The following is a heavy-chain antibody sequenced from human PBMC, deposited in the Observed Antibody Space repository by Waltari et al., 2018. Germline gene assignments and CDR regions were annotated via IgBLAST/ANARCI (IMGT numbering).Heavy chain of an antibody. Sequence: LVQSEGGLIQPGGSVRMSCAVSGLAVRTTSLLRVFPAPGKGLEWVALIFGGGEMYYSDSVGGRFTISKDTSENSVYLQMNSLRVDDTAVYYCATHCPSGRCFRWFYYDSWGQGSLVTVSS. J-gene: IGHJ4*02. CDR3: ATHCPSGRCFRWFYYDS. V-gene: IGHV3-53*01. CDR1: GLAVRTTS. D-gene: IGHD2-15*01. CDR2: IFGGGEM.